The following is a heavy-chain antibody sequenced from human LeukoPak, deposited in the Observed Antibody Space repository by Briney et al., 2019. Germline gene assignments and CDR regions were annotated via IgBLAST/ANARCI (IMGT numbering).Heavy chain of an antibody. J-gene: IGHJ3*02. CDR2: ISASNGNT. CDR1: GYTFINYG. CDR3: ARVTLQGPQEDYYDSSGYSLGAFDI. D-gene: IGHD3-22*01. Sequence: ASVKVSCKASGYTFINYGVTWVRQAPGQGLEWMGWISASNGNTNYAQKLQGRVTMTTETSTSTAYMELRSLRSEDTAVYYCARVTLQGPQEDYYDSSGYSLGAFDIWGQGTMVTVSS. V-gene: IGHV1-18*01.